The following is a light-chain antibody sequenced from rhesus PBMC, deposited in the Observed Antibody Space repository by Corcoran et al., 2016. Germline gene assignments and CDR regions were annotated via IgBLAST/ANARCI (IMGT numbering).Light chain of an antibody. CDR1: QSVSSR. J-gene: IGKJ1*01. CDR2: DAS. CDR3: QQDYSWPRT. Sequence: ETVMTQSPATLSLSPGERATLSCRASQSVSSRLAWYQQKPGQAPGLLIYDASRRATGIPDRFSGRGSGKEFTLTISSLEPEDVGVYYCQQDYSWPRTFGQGTKVEIK. V-gene: IGKV3-17*03.